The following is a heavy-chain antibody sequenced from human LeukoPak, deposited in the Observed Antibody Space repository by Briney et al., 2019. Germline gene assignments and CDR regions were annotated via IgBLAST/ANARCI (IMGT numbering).Heavy chain of an antibody. CDR3: AKGLLWFGEFDY. J-gene: IGHJ4*02. CDR1: GSTFSSYA. D-gene: IGHD3-10*01. Sequence: GGSLRLSCAASGSTFSSYAMSWVRQAPGKGLEWVSAISGSGGSTYYADSVKGRFTISRDNSKNTLYLQMNSLRAEDTAVYYCAKGLLWFGEFDYWGQGTLVTVSS. CDR2: ISGSGGST. V-gene: IGHV3-23*01.